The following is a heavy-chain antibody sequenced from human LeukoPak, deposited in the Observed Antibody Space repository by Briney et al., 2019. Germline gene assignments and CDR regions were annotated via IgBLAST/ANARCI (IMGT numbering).Heavy chain of an antibody. V-gene: IGHV3-30*18. D-gene: IGHD2-2*01. CDR3: AKDLGYCSSTSCYGDYYYYGMDV. CDR1: GFTFSSYG. CDR2: ISYDGSNK. J-gene: IGHJ6*02. Sequence: PGRSLRLSCAASGFTFSSYGMHWVRQAPGKGLEWVAVISYDGSNKYYADSVKGRLTISRDNSKNTLYLQMNSLRAEDTAVYYCAKDLGYCSSTSCYGDYYYYGMDVWGQGTTVTVSS.